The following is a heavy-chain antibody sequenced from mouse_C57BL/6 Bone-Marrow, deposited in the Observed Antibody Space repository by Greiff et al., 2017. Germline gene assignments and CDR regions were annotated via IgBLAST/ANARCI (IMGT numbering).Heavy chain of an antibody. CDR1: GYTFTSYW. V-gene: IGHV1-55*01. D-gene: IGHD2-4*01. J-gene: IGHJ4*01. Sequence: QVQLQQPGAELVKPGASVKMSCKASGYTFTSYWITWVKQRPGQGLEWIGDIYPGSGSTNYNEKFKSKATLTVDTSSSPAYMQLSSLTSEDSAVYSCARGPYYDYCWDGRDYWGQGTSVTVSS. CDR2: IYPGSGST. CDR3: ARGPYYDYCWDGRDY.